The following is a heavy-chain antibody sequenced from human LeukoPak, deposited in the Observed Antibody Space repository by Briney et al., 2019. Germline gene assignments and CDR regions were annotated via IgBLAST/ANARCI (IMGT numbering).Heavy chain of an antibody. CDR3: GRVRTGNTGSPEYFED. V-gene: IGHV4-59*01. D-gene: IGHD5-12*01. CDR1: GGSFSGYY. Sequence: PSETPSLTCAVYGGSFSGYYWSWIRQPPGKGLEWVGYLFYSGNTNSNPSLKSRVTISADTSKNQFSLRLNSVTAADTAVYFCGRVRTGNTGSPEYFEDWGQGTLVTVSS. CDR2: LFYSGNT. J-gene: IGHJ1*01.